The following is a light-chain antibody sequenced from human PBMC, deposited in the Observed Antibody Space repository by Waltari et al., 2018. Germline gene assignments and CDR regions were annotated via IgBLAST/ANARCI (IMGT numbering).Light chain of an antibody. CDR1: SADLASYNL. CDR2: EAV. V-gene: IGLV2-23*01. J-gene: IGLJ1*01. CDR3: CSYTGSSTSYG. Sequence: QSALTQPASVSGSPGQSITISCTGASADLASYNLVSWYQHHPAKAPKLMIYEAVKRPSGVSNRVSGAKSGTTASLIISGLQADDEVDYYCCSYTGSSTSYGCGSGTKVTVL.